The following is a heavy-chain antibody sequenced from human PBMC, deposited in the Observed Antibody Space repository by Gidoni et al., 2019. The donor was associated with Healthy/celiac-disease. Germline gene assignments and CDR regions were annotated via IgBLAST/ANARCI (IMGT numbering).Heavy chain of an antibody. CDR1: GYTFTGYD. CDR2: INPNSGGT. D-gene: IGHD3-10*01. V-gene: IGHV1-2*02. Sequence: QVQLVQSGAEVKKPGASVKVSCKASGYTFTGYDMHWVRQAPGHGLEWRGWINPNSGGTNYAQKFQGRVTMTRDTSISTAYMELSRLRSDDTAVYYCARGMVRGVIMGYYYYGMDVWGQGTTVTVSS. J-gene: IGHJ6*02. CDR3: ARGMVRGVIMGYYYYGMDV.